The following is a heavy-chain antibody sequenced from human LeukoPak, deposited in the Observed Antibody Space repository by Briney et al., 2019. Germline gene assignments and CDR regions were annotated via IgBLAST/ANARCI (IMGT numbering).Heavy chain of an antibody. J-gene: IGHJ3*02. V-gene: IGHV1-46*01. Sequence: ASVKVSCKASGYTFTSYYMHWVRQAPGQGLEWMGIINPSGGSTSYAQKFQGRVTMTRDTSTSTVYMELSSLRSEDTAVYYCARFLPDCSSTSCYPVYYYDSRGVDAFDIWGQGTMVTVSS. CDR1: GYTFTSYY. D-gene: IGHD2-2*01. CDR3: ARFLPDCSSTSCYPVYYYDSRGVDAFDI. CDR2: INPSGGST.